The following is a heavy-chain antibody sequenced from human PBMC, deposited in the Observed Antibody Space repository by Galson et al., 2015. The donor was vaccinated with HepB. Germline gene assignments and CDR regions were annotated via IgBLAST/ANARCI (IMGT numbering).Heavy chain of an antibody. V-gene: IGHV4-59*01. CDR1: GGSISNYY. Sequence: SETLSLTCTVSGGSISNYYWSWIRQPPGKGLEWIGYIYYRGSTNYNPSLKSRVSISVDTSKNQFSLKLSSVTAADTGVYYCARVRYNSSGWFFDYWGQGTLVTVSS. CDR2: IYYRGST. D-gene: IGHD6-19*01. J-gene: IGHJ4*02. CDR3: ARVRYNSSGWFFDY.